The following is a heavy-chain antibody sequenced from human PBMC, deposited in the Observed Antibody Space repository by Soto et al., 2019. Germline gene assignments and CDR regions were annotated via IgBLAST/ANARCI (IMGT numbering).Heavy chain of an antibody. D-gene: IGHD2-2*02. CDR3: ARACSSTSCYNGAADY. V-gene: IGHV4-34*01. CDR2: INHSGST. Sequence: QVQLQQWGAGLFKPSETLSLTCAVYGGSFSGYYWSWIRQSPGKGLEWIGEINHSGSTNYNPSLKSRVTISVDTSKNQFSLKLSSVTAADTAVYYCARACSSTSCYNGAADYWGQGTLVTVSS. CDR1: GGSFSGYY. J-gene: IGHJ4*02.